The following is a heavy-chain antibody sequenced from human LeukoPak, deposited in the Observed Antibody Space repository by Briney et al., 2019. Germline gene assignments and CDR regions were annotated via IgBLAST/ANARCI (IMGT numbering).Heavy chain of an antibody. Sequence: GESLKISCKGSGYSFTSFWIGWVRQMPGKGLEWMGVIYPGDSDTRYSPSFQGQVTISADKSINTAYLQWSSLKASDTAMYYCATALFSSTWYAASDYWGQGTLVTVSS. CDR3: ATALFSSTWYAASDY. V-gene: IGHV5-51*01. D-gene: IGHD6-13*01. CDR1: GYSFTSFW. J-gene: IGHJ4*02. CDR2: IYPGDSDT.